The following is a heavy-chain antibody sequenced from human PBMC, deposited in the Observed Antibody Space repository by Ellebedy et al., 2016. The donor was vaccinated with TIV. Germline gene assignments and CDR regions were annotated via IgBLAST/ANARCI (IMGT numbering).Heavy chain of an antibody. CDR3: ASSGFLEWLLTSAIYYFDY. D-gene: IGHD3-3*01. CDR1: GFTFSSYS. V-gene: IGHV3-48*02. J-gene: IGHJ4*02. Sequence: GGSLRLSXAASGFTFSSYSMNWVRQAPGKGLEWVSYISSSSSTIYYADSVKGRFTISRDNAKNSLYLQMNSLRDEDTAVYYCASSGFLEWLLTSAIYYFDYWGQGTLVTVSS. CDR2: ISSSSSTI.